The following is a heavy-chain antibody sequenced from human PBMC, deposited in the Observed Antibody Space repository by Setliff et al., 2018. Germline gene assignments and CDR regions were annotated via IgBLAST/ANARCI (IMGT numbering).Heavy chain of an antibody. CDR2: ISHSGSA. V-gene: IGHV4-34*01. J-gene: IGHJ4*02. CDR3: RYWSGYYNNDY. Sequence: SETLSLTCAVYGGSFSTYFWSWIRQPPGKGLEWIGEISHSGSANYNPSLKSRVTMSVDTSKNQFSLNLNSVTAADAAVYYCRYWSGYYNNDYWAQGTLVTSPQ. D-gene: IGHD3-3*01. CDR1: GGSFSTYF.